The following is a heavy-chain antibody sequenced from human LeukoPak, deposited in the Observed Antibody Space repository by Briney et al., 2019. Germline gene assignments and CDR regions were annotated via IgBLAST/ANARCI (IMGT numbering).Heavy chain of an antibody. V-gene: IGHV3-11*01. CDR1: GFTFSDYY. J-gene: IGHJ4*02. D-gene: IGHD5-18*01. CDR2: ISSSGSTV. Sequence: GGSLRLSCAASGFTFSDYYMSWIRQAPGKGVEWVSYISSSGSTVYYADSVKGRFTISRDNAKNSLYLQMNSLRAEDTAVYYCARDGLSAMGGTKLDYWGQGTLVTVSS. CDR3: ARDGLSAMGGTKLDY.